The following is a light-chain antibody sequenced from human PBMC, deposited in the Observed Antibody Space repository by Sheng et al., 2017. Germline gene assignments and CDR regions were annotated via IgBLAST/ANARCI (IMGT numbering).Light chain of an antibody. CDR2: LTVMAAT. CDR3: QTWGTGIRV. Sequence: QLVLTQSPSASASLGASVKLTCTLSSGHSSYAIAWHQQQPEKGPRYLMKLTVMAATARGTGSLIASSGSSSGAERYLTISSLQSEDEADYYCQTWGTGIRVFGGGTKLTVL. CDR1: SGHSSYA. V-gene: IGLV4-69*01. J-gene: IGLJ3*02.